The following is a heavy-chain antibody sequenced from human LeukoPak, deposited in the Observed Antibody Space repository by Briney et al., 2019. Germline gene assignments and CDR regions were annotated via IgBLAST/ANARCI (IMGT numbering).Heavy chain of an antibody. Sequence: GGSLRLSCAASGFTFNNYAMSWVRQAPGKGLEWVSAISGSGGSTYYADSVKGRFTISRDNSKNTLYLQMNSLRAEDTAVYYCAKSLQSAWTHFDYWGQGTQVTVSS. D-gene: IGHD3/OR15-3a*01. J-gene: IGHJ4*02. V-gene: IGHV3-23*01. CDR3: AKSLQSAWTHFDY. CDR2: ISGSGGST. CDR1: GFTFNNYA.